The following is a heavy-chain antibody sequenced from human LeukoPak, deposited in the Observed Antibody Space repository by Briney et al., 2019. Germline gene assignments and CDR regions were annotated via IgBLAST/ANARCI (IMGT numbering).Heavy chain of an antibody. CDR3: ARFSVTTFSFDY. CDR1: GGSISSSSYY. D-gene: IGHD4-11*01. V-gene: IGHV4-39*01. Sequence: TSETLSLTCTVSGGSISSSSYYWGWIRQPPGKGPEWIGSIYYSGSTYYNPSLKSRVTISVDTSKNQFSLKLSSVTAADTAVYYCARFSVTTFSFDYWGQGTLVTVSS. CDR2: IYYSGST. J-gene: IGHJ4*02.